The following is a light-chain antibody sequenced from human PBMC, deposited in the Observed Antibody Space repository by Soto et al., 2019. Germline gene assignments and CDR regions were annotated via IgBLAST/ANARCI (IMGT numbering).Light chain of an antibody. CDR1: QSVSSY. Sequence: EFVLTQAPSTLPIPPADRATLSCRASQSVSSYLAWYQQKPGQAPRLLIYDASNRATGIPARFSGSGSGTDFTLTISSLEPEDFAVYYCQQYGSSGTFGQGTKV. CDR3: QQYGSSGT. CDR2: DAS. V-gene: IGKV3-11*01. J-gene: IGKJ1*01.